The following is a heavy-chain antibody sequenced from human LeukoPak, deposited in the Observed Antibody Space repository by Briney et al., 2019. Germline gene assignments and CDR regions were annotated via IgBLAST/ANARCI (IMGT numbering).Heavy chain of an antibody. Sequence: ASVKVSCKASGYTFTSYDINWVRQAPGQGLEWMGWMNSNSGNTGYAQKFQGRLTITRITSISTAYMELSSLRSEDTAVYYCARGASRSFGYWGQGTLVTVSS. CDR1: GYTFTSYD. D-gene: IGHD2-15*01. CDR3: ARGASRSFGY. CDR2: MNSNSGNT. J-gene: IGHJ4*02. V-gene: IGHV1-8*03.